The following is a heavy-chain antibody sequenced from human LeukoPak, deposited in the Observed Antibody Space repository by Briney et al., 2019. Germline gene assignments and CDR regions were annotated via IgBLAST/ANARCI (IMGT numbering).Heavy chain of an antibody. J-gene: IGHJ4*02. V-gene: IGHV3-48*03. Sequence: GGSLRLSCAASGFTFTSYEMNWVRQAPGKGLEWVSYISSSGSTIYYADSVKGRFTISRDSAKNSLYLQMNSLRGEDTAVYYCAREGREGYNYPALDFWGQGILVTVSS. D-gene: IGHD5-24*01. CDR2: ISSSGSTI. CDR1: GFTFTSYE. CDR3: AREGREGYNYPALDF.